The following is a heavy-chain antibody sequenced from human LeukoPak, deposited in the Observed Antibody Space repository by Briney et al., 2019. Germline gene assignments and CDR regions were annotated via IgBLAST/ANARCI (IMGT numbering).Heavy chain of an antibody. V-gene: IGHV4-59*01. D-gene: IGHD6-13*01. CDR2: IYYSRAT. Sequence: SETLSLTCTVSGGSISTYYWNWIRQPPRKGLEWTGYIYYSRATNYNPSLKSRVTISVDTLKNQFSLKLRSVPAADTAVYYCSRGLYIAAAQYGFWGQGTLVTVSS. CDR3: SRGLYIAAAQYGF. J-gene: IGHJ4*02. CDR1: GGSISTYY.